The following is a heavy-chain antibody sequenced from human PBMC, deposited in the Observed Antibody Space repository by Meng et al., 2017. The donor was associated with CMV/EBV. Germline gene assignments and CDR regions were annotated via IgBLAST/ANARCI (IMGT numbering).Heavy chain of an antibody. D-gene: IGHD3-10*01. V-gene: IGHV4-34*01. CDR2: INHSGST. Sequence: PTCAVYGGSFSGYYWSWIRQPPGKGLEWIGEINHSGSTNYNPSLKSRVTISVDTSKNQFSLKLSSVTAADTAVYYCARFGELEWFDPWGQGTLVTVSS. J-gene: IGHJ5*02. CDR1: GGSFSGYY. CDR3: ARFGELEWFDP.